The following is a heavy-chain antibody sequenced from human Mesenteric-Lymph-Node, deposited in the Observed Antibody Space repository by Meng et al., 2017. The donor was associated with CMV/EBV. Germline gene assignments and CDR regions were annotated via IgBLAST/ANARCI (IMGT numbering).Heavy chain of an antibody. Sequence: ESLKISCTVSGGSVSSGSYYWSWIRQPPGKGLEWIGYIYYSGSTNYNPSLKSRVTISVDTSKNQFSLKLSSVTAADTAVYYCAREGCSGGSCQGNWFDPWGQGTLVTVSS. V-gene: IGHV4-61*01. D-gene: IGHD2-15*01. CDR2: IYYSGST. J-gene: IGHJ5*02. CDR1: GGSVSSGSYY. CDR3: AREGCSGGSCQGNWFDP.